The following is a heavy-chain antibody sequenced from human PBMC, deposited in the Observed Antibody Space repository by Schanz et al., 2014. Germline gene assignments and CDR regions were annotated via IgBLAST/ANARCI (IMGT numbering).Heavy chain of an antibody. Sequence: VQLVESGGGVVQFGRSLRLSCAASGFTFSSYGMHWVRQAPGKGLEWVSSISSSSSYIYYADSVKGRFTISRDNAKNSLYLQMNSLRAEDTAVYYCAREEGWGIAAAGPKHYYYGMDVWGQGTTVTVSS. CDR1: GFTFSSYG. CDR2: ISSSSSYI. CDR3: AREEGWGIAAAGPKHYYYGMDV. D-gene: IGHD6-13*01. J-gene: IGHJ6*02. V-gene: IGHV3-21*01.